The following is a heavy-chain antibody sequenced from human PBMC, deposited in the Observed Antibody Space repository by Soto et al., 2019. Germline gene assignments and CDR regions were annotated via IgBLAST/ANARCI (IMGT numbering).Heavy chain of an antibody. J-gene: IGHJ1*01. D-gene: IGHD2-8*01. CDR2: ISYDGSDK. CDR1: GFIFSSYG. V-gene: IGHV3-30*03. Sequence: QVQLVESGGGVVQPGRSLRLSCAASGFIFSSYGMHLVRQAPGKGLEWVAVISYDGSDKNYGDSVKGRFTISRDNTKKTLYLQMNSLRAEDTAVYYCARDREEMANVNFQHWGQGTLVTVSS. CDR3: ARDREEMANVNFQH.